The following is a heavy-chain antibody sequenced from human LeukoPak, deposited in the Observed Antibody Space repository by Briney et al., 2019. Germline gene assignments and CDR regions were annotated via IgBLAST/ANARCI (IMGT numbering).Heavy chain of an antibody. Sequence: ASVKVSCKASGYTLTSYYMHWGREAPGQRLEWMGKINPSGGRTSYAQKFQGRVTMSRDTSTSTVYMELSSLRAEDTAVYYCARVKQQMDHYCYYGMDVWGQGTTVTVSS. CDR2: INPSGGRT. CDR1: GYTLTSYY. J-gene: IGHJ6*02. CDR3: ARVKQQMDHYCYYGMDV. D-gene: IGHD6-13*01. V-gene: IGHV1-46*01.